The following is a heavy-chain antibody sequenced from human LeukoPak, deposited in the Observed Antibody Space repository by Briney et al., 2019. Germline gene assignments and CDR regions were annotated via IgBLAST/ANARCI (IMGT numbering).Heavy chain of an antibody. J-gene: IGHJ4*02. D-gene: IGHD6-13*01. CDR3: ARVYSSSWYSVGFDY. CDR2: IYYSGST. CDR1: GGSISSYY. Sequence: SETLSLTCTVSGGSISSYYWSWIRQPPGKGLEWIGYIYYSGSTNYNLSLKSRVTISVDTSKNQFSLKLSSVTAADTAVYYCARVYSSSWYSVGFDYWGQGTLVTVSS. V-gene: IGHV4-59*01.